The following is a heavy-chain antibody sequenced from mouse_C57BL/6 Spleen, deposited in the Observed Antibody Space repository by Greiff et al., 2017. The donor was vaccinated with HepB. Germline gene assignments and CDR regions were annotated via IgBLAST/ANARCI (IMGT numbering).Heavy chain of an antibody. CDR3: TTAHPYFDY. J-gene: IGHJ2*01. CDR2: IDPENGDT. Sequence: VQLKESGAELVRPGASVKLSCTASGFNIKDDYMHWVKQRPEQGLEWIGWIDPENGDTEYASKFQGKATITADTSSNTAYLQLSSLTSEDTAVYYCTTAHPYFDYWGQGTTLTVSS. CDR1: GFNIKDDY. V-gene: IGHV14-4*01.